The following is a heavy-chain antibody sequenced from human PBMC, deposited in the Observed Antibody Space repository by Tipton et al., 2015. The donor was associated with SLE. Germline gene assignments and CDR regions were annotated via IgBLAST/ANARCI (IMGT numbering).Heavy chain of an antibody. V-gene: IGHV4-59*11. D-gene: IGHD6-19*01. CDR3: ARGGYSSGWYGDYFVY. Sequence: TLSLTCTVSGDTISDHYWGWIRQPPGKGLEWIGYISYSGSTNYSPPLKSRVTISLDTSKTQFSLNLRSVTAADTAIYYCARGGYSSGWYGDYFVYCGQGTLVTVSS. CDR2: ISYSGST. J-gene: IGHJ4*02. CDR1: GDTISDHY.